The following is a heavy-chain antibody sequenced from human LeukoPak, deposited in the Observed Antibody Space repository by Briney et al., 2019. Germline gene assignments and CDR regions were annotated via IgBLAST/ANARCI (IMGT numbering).Heavy chain of an antibody. CDR3: ARDRISGSYYYYYMDV. CDR1: GFTFTSYS. V-gene: IGHV3-30*04. CDR2: ISYDGSHK. Sequence: PGGSLRLSCAASGFTFTSYSMHWVRQAPGKGLEWVALISYDGSHKYYAGSVKGRLTISTDISKNTLYLQMNSLRTEDTAVYYCARDRISGSYYYYYMDVWGKGTTVTVSS. J-gene: IGHJ6*03. D-gene: IGHD1-26*01.